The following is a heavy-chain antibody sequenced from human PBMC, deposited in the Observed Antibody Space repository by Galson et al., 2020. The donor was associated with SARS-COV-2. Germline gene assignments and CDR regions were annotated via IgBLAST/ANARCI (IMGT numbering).Heavy chain of an antibody. D-gene: IGHD3-3*02. CDR3: ARIKVGFLEWLPFYYYYMDV. CDR1: GFSLSNARMG. CDR2: IFSNDEK. Sequence: SGPTLVKPTETLTLTCTVSGFSLSNARMGVSWIRQPPGKALEWLAHIFSNDEKSYSTSLKSRLTISKDTSKSQVVLTMTNMDPVDTATYYCARIKVGFLEWLPFYYYYMDVWGKGTTVTVSS. V-gene: IGHV2-26*01. J-gene: IGHJ6*03.